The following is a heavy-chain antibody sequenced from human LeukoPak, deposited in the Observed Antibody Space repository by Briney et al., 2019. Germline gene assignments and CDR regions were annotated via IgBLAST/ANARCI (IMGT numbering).Heavy chain of an antibody. V-gene: IGHV3-53*01. CDR2: IYSGGST. CDR1: GFTVSSNY. J-gene: IGHJ5*02. CDR3: AREGGTQQLVGNWFDP. Sequence: GGSLRLSCAASGFTVSSNYMSWVRQAPGKGLEWVSVIYSGGSTYYADSVKGRFTISRDNSKNTLYLQMNSLRAEDTAVYYCAREGGTQQLVGNWFDPWGQGTLVTVSS. D-gene: IGHD6-13*01.